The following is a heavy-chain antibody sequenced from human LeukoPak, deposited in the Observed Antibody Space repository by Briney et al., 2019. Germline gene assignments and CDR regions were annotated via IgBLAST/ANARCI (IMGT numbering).Heavy chain of an antibody. D-gene: IGHD3-22*01. Sequence: PGGSLRLSCAASGFTFRNYGMNWVRQAPGKGLEWLSYISGSGTSIYYADSVKGRFTISRDNAENSLYLQMNSLRDEDTAVYYCASHEAPYYYDSSGYYPYGAFDVWGRGTMVTVSS. J-gene: IGHJ3*01. CDR1: GFTFRNYG. CDR2: ISGSGTSI. V-gene: IGHV3-48*02. CDR3: ASHEAPYYYDSSGYYPYGAFDV.